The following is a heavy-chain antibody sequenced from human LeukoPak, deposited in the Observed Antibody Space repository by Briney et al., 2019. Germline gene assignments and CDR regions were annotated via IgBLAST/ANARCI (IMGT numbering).Heavy chain of an antibody. V-gene: IGHV4-34*12. CDR3: ARFGSSTWYKGAFDI. CDR1: GGSFSGYY. J-gene: IGHJ3*02. D-gene: IGHD1-1*01. CDR2: IVHSGNT. Sequence: SETLSLTCAVYGGSFSGYYWSWIRQPPGKGVEWIGEIVHSGNTKYNPSLKSRVTISVDTSKNQFSLNLTSVTAADTAVYYCARFGSSTWYKGAFDIWGQGTMVTVAS.